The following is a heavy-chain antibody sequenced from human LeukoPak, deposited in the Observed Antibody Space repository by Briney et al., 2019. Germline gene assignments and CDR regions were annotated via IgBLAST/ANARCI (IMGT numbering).Heavy chain of an antibody. D-gene: IGHD3-22*01. V-gene: IGHV3-48*03. CDR2: ISSSGSTI. Sequence: HTGGSLRLSCAASGFTFSSYEMNWVRQAPGKGLEWVSYISSSGSTIYYADSVKGQFTISRDNAKNSLYLQMNSLRAEDTAVYYCARDWYYYDSSGFVYWGQGTLVTVSS. J-gene: IGHJ4*02. CDR1: GFTFSSYE. CDR3: ARDWYYYDSSGFVY.